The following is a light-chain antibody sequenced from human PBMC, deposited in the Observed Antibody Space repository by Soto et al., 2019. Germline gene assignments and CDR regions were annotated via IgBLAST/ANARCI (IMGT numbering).Light chain of an antibody. CDR2: DAY. CDR3: QQRGKSPST. Sequence: EVVLTQSPDTLSLSPGETATLSCRASQSVDRYVAWYQQKVGQAPRLLIYDAYTRATGVGARFAGSGFATDVSLTITSLKPEDVSVYYCQQRGKSPSTFGPGTKVEIK. J-gene: IGKJ2*02. V-gene: IGKV3-11*01. CDR1: QSVDRY.